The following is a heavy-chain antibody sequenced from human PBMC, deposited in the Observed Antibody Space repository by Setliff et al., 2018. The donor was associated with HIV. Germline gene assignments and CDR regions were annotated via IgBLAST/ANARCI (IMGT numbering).Heavy chain of an antibody. CDR2: ISAYSGDT. CDR3: ARLASGGWPLEVFDI. V-gene: IGHV1-18*01. D-gene: IGHD2-15*01. CDR1: GYPFSGYG. Sequence: ASVKVSCKASGYPFSGYGISWVRQAPGQGLEWMGWISAYSGDTNYAQKVQGRITMTTDASTSTVDMELRSLTSDDTAVYYCARLASGGWPLEVFDIWGQGTMVTVS. J-gene: IGHJ3*02.